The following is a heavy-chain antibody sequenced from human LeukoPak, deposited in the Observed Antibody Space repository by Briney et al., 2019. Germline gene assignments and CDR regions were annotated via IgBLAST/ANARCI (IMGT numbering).Heavy chain of an antibody. Sequence: SETLSLTCTVSGGSISSYYWSWIRQPPGKGLEWIGYTYYSGSTNYNPSLKSRVTISVDTSKNQFSLKLSSVTAADTAVYYCARAHGDYANNWFDPWGQGTLVTVSS. CDR2: TYYSGST. D-gene: IGHD4-17*01. CDR1: GGSISSYY. J-gene: IGHJ5*02. V-gene: IGHV4-59*01. CDR3: ARAHGDYANNWFDP.